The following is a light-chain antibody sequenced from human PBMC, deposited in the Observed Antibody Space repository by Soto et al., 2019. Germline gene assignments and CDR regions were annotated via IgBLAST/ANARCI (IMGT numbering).Light chain of an antibody. J-gene: IGLJ3*02. V-gene: IGLV2-14*01. CDR2: EVS. CDR3: SSYTTTSPLWV. CDR1: SSDVGGYNS. Sequence: QSVLTQPASVSGSPGQSITISCTETSSDVGGYNSVSWYQQHPGKAPKLMIFEVSNRPSGVSNRFSGSKSGNTASLTISGLHTEDEADYYCSSYTTTSPLWVFGGGTKVTVL.